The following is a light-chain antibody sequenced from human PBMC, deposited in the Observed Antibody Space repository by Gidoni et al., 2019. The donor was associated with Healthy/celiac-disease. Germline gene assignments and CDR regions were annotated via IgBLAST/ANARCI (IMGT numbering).Light chain of an antibody. V-gene: IGKV1-5*01. Sequence: DIQMTQSPSTLSASVGDRVTITCRASQSISSWLAWYQQKPGKAPKLLIYDASSLESGVPSRFSGSGSGTEFTLTISSLQPDDFATYYCQQYNSLIFTFGPXTKVDIK. CDR2: DAS. CDR1: QSISSW. J-gene: IGKJ3*01. CDR3: QQYNSLIFT.